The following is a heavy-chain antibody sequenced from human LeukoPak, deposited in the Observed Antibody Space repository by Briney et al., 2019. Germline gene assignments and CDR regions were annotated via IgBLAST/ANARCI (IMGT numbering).Heavy chain of an antibody. V-gene: IGHV3-20*04. Sequence: GGSLRLSCAASGFTFDDYGMSWVRQAPGKGLEWVSGINWNGGSAGYADSVKGRFTISRDNAKNSLYLQMNSLRAEDTALYYCARDYDSSGWYGSIYYWGQGTLVTVSS. CDR1: GFTFDDYG. J-gene: IGHJ4*02. CDR3: ARDYDSSGWYGSIYY. D-gene: IGHD6-19*01. CDR2: INWNGGSA.